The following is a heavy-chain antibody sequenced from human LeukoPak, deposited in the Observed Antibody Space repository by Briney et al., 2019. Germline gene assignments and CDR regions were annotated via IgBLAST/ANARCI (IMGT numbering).Heavy chain of an antibody. D-gene: IGHD6-19*01. Sequence: PSETLSLTCTVSGGSISSYYWSWIRQPPGKGLEWIGYIYYSGSTNYNPSLKSRVTIPLDTSKNQFSLKLSSVTAADTAVYYCARQGYSSGSYYFDYWGQGTLVTVSS. CDR3: ARQGYSSGSYYFDY. V-gene: IGHV4-59*01. J-gene: IGHJ4*02. CDR1: GGSISSYY. CDR2: IYYSGST.